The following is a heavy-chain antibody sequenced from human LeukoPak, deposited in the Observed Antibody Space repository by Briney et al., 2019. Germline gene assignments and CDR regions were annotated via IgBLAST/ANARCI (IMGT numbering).Heavy chain of an antibody. Sequence: PGGSLRLSCAASGFTFSNYWMHWVRQAPGKGLVWVSRINSDGSSTTYADSVKGRFTISRDNSKNTLYLQMNSLRAEDTAVYYCAKGPSSCYGPSCYYYYYMDVWGKGTTVTVSS. CDR3: AKGPSSCYGPSCYYYYYMDV. V-gene: IGHV3-74*03. J-gene: IGHJ6*03. CDR2: INSDGSST. CDR1: GFTFSNYW. D-gene: IGHD2-2*01.